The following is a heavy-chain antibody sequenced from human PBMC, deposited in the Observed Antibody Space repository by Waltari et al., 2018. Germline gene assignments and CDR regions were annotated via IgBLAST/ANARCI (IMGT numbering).Heavy chain of an antibody. D-gene: IGHD1-26*01. CDR1: GGTFSSYA. CDR2: CIPIFGTA. J-gene: IGHJ4*02. Sequence: QVQLVQSGAEVKKPGSSVKVSCKASGGTFSSYAISWVRQAPGQGLEWMGRCIPIFGTANYAQKFQGRVTITADKSTSTAYMELSSLRSEDTAVYYCARGGGVGATSSLDYWGQGTLVTVSS. CDR3: ARGGGVGATSSLDY. V-gene: IGHV1-69*08.